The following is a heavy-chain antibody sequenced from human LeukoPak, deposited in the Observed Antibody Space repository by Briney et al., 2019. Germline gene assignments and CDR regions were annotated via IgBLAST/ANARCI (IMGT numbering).Heavy chain of an antibody. D-gene: IGHD1-26*01. J-gene: IGHJ4*02. V-gene: IGHV5-51*01. CDR2: IYPGDSDT. CDR3: ARRRDLYSGSYYPFDY. Sequence: GASLKISCQGSGSIFTSYWIGWVRQLPGKGLEWMGIIYPGDSDTRYSPSFQGQVTISADKSISTAYLQWSSLKASDTAMYYCARRRDLYSGSYYPFDYWGQGTLVTVSS. CDR1: GSIFTSYW.